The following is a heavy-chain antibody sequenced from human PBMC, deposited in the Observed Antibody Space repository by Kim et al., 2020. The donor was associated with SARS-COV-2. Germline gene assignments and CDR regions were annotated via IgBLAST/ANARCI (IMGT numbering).Heavy chain of an antibody. Sequence: GGSLRLSCAASGFTFSSYGMHWVRQAPGKGLEWVAVISYDGSNKYYADSVKGRFTISRDNSKNTLYLQMNSLRAEDTAVYYCAKDFGYDYGYYYGMDVWGQGTTVTVSS. CDR3: AKDFGYDYGYYYGMDV. CDR1: GFTFSSYG. J-gene: IGHJ6*02. CDR2: ISYDGSNK. V-gene: IGHV3-30*18. D-gene: IGHD5-12*01.